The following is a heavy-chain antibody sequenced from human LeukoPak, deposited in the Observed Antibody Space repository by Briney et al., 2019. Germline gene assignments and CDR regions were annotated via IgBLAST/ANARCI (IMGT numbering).Heavy chain of an antibody. CDR2: IIPILGIA. D-gene: IGHD5-24*01. CDR3: AVSRDGYNLGY. J-gene: IGHJ4*02. V-gene: IGHV1-69*04. Sequence: SMKVSCKASGGTFSSYAISWVRQAPGQGLEWMGRIIPILGIANYAQKFQGRVTITADKSTSTAYMELSSLRSEDTAVYYCAVSRDGYNLGYWGQGTLVTVSS. CDR1: GGTFSSYA.